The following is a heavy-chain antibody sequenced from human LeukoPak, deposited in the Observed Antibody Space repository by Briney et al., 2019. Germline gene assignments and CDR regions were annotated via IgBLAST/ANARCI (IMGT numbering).Heavy chain of an antibody. CDR3: AKCSAGYYNDAFDI. Sequence: PGGSLRLSCAASGFTFDSYAMNWVRQAPGKGLEWVSYISGGGAKRHYSDSVKGRFTISRDNPKNTLYLQINNLRAEDTAMYYCAKCSAGYYNDAFDIWGRGTMVTVSS. CDR2: ISGGGAKR. J-gene: IGHJ3*02. D-gene: IGHD3-10*02. CDR1: GFTFDSYA. V-gene: IGHV3-23*01.